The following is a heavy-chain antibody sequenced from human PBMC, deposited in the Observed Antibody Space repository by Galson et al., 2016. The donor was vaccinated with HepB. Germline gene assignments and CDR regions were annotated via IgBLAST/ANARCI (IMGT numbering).Heavy chain of an antibody. V-gene: IGHV3-30*04. J-gene: IGHJ4*02. CDR3: ARDPGGDRFDY. CDR1: GFIFSDYA. D-gene: IGHD3-16*01. CDR2: IAYDGTAK. Sequence: SLRLSCAVSDLASSGFIFSDYAMHWVRQAPGKGLEWVAVIAYDGTAKYYADSVKGRFTISRDDSKNTLFLQMDSLRVEDTAVYYCARDPGGDRFDYWGQGTLVTVSS.